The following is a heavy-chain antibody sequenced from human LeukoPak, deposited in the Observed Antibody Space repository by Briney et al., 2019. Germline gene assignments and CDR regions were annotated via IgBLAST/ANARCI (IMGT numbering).Heavy chain of an antibody. CDR1: GFTFSDYS. J-gene: IGHJ4*02. Sequence: GGPLRLSCAASGFTFSDYSMNWVRQAPGKGLEWVSYIDGSGDTIYYADSVKGRFTISRDNAKNSLDLQMNSLRDEDTAVYYCSRRFDCWGQGTLVTVSS. V-gene: IGHV3-48*02. CDR2: IDGSGDTI. CDR3: SRRFDC.